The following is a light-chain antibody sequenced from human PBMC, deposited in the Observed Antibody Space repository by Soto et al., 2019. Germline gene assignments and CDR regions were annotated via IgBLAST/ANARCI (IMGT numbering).Light chain of an antibody. CDR1: SSDVGGYNY. J-gene: IGLJ3*02. CDR2: EVS. Sequence: QSVLTQPASVSGSPGQSITISCTGTSSDVGGYNYVSWYQQHPGKAPKLMIYEVSNRPSGVSNRISGSKSGNTASLTISGLQAEDEADYYCSSYTSTSTVFGGGTKLTVL. CDR3: SSYTSTSTV. V-gene: IGLV2-14*01.